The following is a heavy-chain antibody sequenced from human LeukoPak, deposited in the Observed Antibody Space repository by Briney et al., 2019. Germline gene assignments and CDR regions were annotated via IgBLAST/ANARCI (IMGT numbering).Heavy chain of an antibody. CDR2: STSSSSYI. D-gene: IGHD4-23*01. CDR1: GFTFSSYS. V-gene: IGHV3-21*01. Sequence: GGSLRLSCAASGFTFSSYSMNWVRQAPGKGLQWVSSSTSSSSYIYYADSVKDRFTISRDNAKNSLYLQMNSLRAEDTAVYYCARDITTVVTQGYWGQGALVTVSS. CDR3: ARDITTVVTQGY. J-gene: IGHJ4*02.